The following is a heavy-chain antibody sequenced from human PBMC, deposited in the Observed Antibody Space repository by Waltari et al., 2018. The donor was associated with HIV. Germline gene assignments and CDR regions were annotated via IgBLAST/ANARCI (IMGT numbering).Heavy chain of an antibody. J-gene: IGHJ4*02. Sequence: QVQLVESGGGVVQPGRSLRLSCAASGFTFSSYGIPSLLQAPGKGLEWVAVISYDGSNKYYADSVKGRFTISRDNSKNTLYLQMNSLRAEDTAVYYCAKDHASNWNDASDYWGQGTLVTVSS. CDR3: AKDHASNWNDASDY. CDR2: ISYDGSNK. D-gene: IGHD1-20*01. CDR1: GFTFSSYG. V-gene: IGHV3-30*18.